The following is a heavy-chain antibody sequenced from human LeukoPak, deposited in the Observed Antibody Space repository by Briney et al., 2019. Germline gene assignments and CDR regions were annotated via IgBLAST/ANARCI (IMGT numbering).Heavy chain of an antibody. D-gene: IGHD3-22*01. J-gene: IGHJ3*02. V-gene: IGHV3-7*01. CDR3: ARTSGYDIGAFDI. CDR1: GFTFSSYW. CDR2: IKQDGSEK. Sequence: GGSLRLSCAASGFTFSSYWMSWVRQAPGKGLEWVANIKQDGSEKYYADSVKGRFTISRDNAKNSLYLQMNSLRAEDTAVYYCARTSGYDIGAFDIWGQGTMVTVSS.